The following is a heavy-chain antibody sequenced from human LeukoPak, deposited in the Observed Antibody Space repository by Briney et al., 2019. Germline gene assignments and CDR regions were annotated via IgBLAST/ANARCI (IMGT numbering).Heavy chain of an antibody. CDR1: GFSFSSYG. Sequence: GGSLRLSCAASGFSFSSYGMYWVRQAPGKGLEWVAAISHEGSNAYYADSMKGRFTISRDQLKNTLYLQMNSLRAEDTAVYYCASLHYYYDSSGYYYGRGDLFDYWGQGTLVTVSS. D-gene: IGHD3-22*01. J-gene: IGHJ4*02. V-gene: IGHV3-30*03. CDR2: ISHEGSNA. CDR3: ASLHYYYDSSGYYYGRGDLFDY.